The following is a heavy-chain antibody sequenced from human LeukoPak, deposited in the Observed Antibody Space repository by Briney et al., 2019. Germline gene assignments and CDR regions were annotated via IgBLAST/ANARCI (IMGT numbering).Heavy chain of an antibody. V-gene: IGHV3-30*02. J-gene: IGHJ4*02. CDR1: GFTFSSYG. Sequence: PGGSLRLSCAASGFTFSSYGMHWVRQAPGKGLEWVAFIRYDGSNKYYADSVKGRFTISRDNSKNTLYLQMNSLRAEDTAVYYCAKEAVSMIVVVIPYYFDYWGQGTLVTVSS. D-gene: IGHD3-22*01. CDR2: IRYDGSNK. CDR3: AKEAVSMIVVVIPYYFDY.